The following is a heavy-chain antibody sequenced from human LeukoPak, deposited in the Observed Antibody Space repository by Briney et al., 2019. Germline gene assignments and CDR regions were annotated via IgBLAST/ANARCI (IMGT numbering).Heavy chain of an antibody. CDR3: ARAGRAAANWFDP. CDR1: GYTFTGYY. Sequence: GASVKVSCKASGYTFTGYYMHWVRQAPGQGLEWMGWINPNSGGTNYAQKFQGRVTMTRDTSISTAYMELSRLRSDNTAVYYCARAGRAAANWFDPWGQGTLVTVSS. J-gene: IGHJ5*02. CDR2: INPNSGGT. D-gene: IGHD2-2*01. V-gene: IGHV1-2*02.